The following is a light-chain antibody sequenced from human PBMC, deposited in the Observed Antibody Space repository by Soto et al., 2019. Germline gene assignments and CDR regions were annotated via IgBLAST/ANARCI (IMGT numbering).Light chain of an antibody. CDR1: SFNIGAGYE. J-gene: IGLJ2*01. Sequence: QSVLTQPPSVSGAPGQRVTISCTGSSFNIGAGYEVHWYQQLPGTAPKLLIYGDTNRPSGVPDRFSGSKSGTSASLAITRLQAEDEAEYYCQSYDNSLSAHVVFGGGTKLTVL. CDR2: GDT. CDR3: QSYDNSLSAHVV. V-gene: IGLV1-40*01.